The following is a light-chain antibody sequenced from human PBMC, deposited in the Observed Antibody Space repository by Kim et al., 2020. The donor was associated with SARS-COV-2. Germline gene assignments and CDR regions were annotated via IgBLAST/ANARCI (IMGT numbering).Light chain of an antibody. CDR2: DVS. V-gene: IGKV1-5*01. CDR1: QSSSSW. Sequence: SASVGDRVTITCRASQSSSSWLAWYQQKAGKAPKLLIYDVSSLESGVPSRFSGRGSGTEFTLTISSLQPDDFATYYCQQYDSYWTFGQGTKVDIK. J-gene: IGKJ1*01. CDR3: QQYDSYWT.